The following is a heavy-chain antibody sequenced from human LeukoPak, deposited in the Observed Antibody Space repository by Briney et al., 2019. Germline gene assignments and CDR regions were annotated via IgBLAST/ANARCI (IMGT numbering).Heavy chain of an antibody. CDR3: ASISAAAGTYFDY. CDR1: GGSISSGGSS. V-gene: IGHV4-30-2*01. Sequence: SETLSLTCAVSGGSISSGGSSWSWIRQPPGKGLEWIGYIYHSGSTYYNPPLKSRVTISVDRSKNQFSLKLSSVTAADTAVYYCASISAAAGTYFDYWGQGTLVTVSS. CDR2: IYHSGST. J-gene: IGHJ4*02. D-gene: IGHD6-13*01.